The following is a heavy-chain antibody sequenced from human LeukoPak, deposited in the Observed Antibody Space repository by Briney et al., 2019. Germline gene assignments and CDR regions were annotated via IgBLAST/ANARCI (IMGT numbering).Heavy chain of an antibody. CDR1: GGSISSSSYY. CDR3: AGRSRSYHYDSSGYYGY. V-gene: IGHV4-39*01. J-gene: IGHJ4*02. D-gene: IGHD3-22*01. Sequence: SETLSLTCTVSGGSISSSSYYWGWIRQPPGKGLEWIGSIYYSGSTYYNPSLKSRVTISVDTSKNQFSLKLSSVTAADTAVYYCAGRSRSYHYDSSGYYGYWGQGTLVTVSS. CDR2: IYYSGST.